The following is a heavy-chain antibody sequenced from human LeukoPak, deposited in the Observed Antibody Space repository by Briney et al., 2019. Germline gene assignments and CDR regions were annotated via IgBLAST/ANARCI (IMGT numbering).Heavy chain of an antibody. CDR1: GYTFTSYG. V-gene: IGHV1-18*01. CDR3: ARAAILRFLEWLPFDY. Sequence: ASVKVSCKASGYTFTSYGISWVRQAPGQGLEWMGWISAYNGNTNYAQKLQGRVTMTTDTSTSTAYMELRSLRSDDTAVYYCARAAILRFLEWLPFDYWGQGTLVTVSS. D-gene: IGHD3-3*01. J-gene: IGHJ4*02. CDR2: ISAYNGNT.